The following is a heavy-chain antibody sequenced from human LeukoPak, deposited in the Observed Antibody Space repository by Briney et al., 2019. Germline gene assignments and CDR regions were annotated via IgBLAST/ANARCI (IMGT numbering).Heavy chain of an antibody. V-gene: IGHV3-30-3*01. CDR2: ISYDGSNK. CDR1: GFTFSSYA. CDR3: AKDRQLFSSSWYVGDY. J-gene: IGHJ4*02. Sequence: PGRSLRLSCAASGFTFSSYAMHWVRQAPGKGLEWVAVISYDGSNKYYADSVKGRFTISRDNSKNTLYLQTNSLRAEDTAVYYCAKDRQLFSSSWYVGDYWGQGTLVTVSS. D-gene: IGHD6-13*01.